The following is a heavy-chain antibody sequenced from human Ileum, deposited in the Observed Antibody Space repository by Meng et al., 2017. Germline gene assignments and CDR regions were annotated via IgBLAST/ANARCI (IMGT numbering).Heavy chain of an antibody. D-gene: IGHD6-19*01. V-gene: IGHV4-61*01. CDR3: TYRLAVSPQDWYFDV. Sequence: QPQEAGHGLVRPSETLSLTCSVSGGSVSSGSYYWSWIRQSPGKGLEWIGYIYHTGSAHYKSSLWSRVTMSIDTSKNQFSLELKSVTTADTAMYYCTYRLAVSPQDWYFDVWGRGTLVTVSS. CDR1: GGSVSSGSYY. J-gene: IGHJ2*01. CDR2: IYHTGSA.